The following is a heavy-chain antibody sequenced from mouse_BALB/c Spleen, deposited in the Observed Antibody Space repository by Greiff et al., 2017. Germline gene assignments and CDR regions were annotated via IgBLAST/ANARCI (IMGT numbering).Heavy chain of an antibody. Sequence: VKLVESGPELVKPGASVKISCKASGYAFSSSWMNWVKQRPGQGLEWIGRIYPGDGDTNYNGKFKGKATLTADKSSSTAYMQLSSLTSVDSAVYFCARRILGGNYFDYWGQGTTLTVSS. CDR3: ARRILGGNYFDY. CDR1: GYAFSSSW. V-gene: IGHV1-82*01. CDR2: IYPGDGDT. J-gene: IGHJ2*01.